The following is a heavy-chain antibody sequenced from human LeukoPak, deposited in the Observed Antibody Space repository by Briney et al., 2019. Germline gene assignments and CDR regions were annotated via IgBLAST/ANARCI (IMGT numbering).Heavy chain of an antibody. Sequence: GGSLRLSCAASGFTFSSYAMSWVRQAPGKGLEWVSAISGSGGSTYYADSVKGRFTISRDNSKNTLYLQMNSLRAEDTAVYYCARDFLLMVRGFEDVWGQGTTVTVSS. V-gene: IGHV3-23*01. CDR2: ISGSGGST. CDR3: ARDFLLMVRGFEDV. CDR1: GFTFSSYA. J-gene: IGHJ6*02. D-gene: IGHD3-10*01.